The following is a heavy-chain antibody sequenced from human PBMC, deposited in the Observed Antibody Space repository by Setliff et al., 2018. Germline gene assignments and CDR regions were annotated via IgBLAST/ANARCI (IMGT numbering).Heavy chain of an antibody. CDR1: GGSFSSYG. V-gene: IGHV1-69*05. CDR3: AKGRLPAVEAFDV. CDR2: TIPMFGTT. J-gene: IGHJ3*01. D-gene: IGHD2-2*01. Sequence: GASVKVSCKASGGSFSSYGITWVRQAPGQGLEWMGGTIPMFGTTNYAQKFQGRVTIITDESTSTAFMQLSSLRAEDTAVYYCAKGRLPAVEAFDVWGQGAMVTVSS.